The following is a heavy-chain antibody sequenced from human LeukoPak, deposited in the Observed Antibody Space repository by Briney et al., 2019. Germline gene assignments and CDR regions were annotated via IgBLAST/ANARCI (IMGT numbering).Heavy chain of an antibody. D-gene: IGHD3-22*01. Sequence: GESLKISCRGSGYNFPAYWIGWVRQMPGKGLEWMGIIYPGDSDTRYSPSFQGQVTISADKSISTAYLQWSSLKASDTAMYYCARHVGEDYYDSSGYYAQIDYWGQGTLVTVSS. CDR2: IYPGDSDT. CDR3: ARHVGEDYYDSSGYYAQIDY. CDR1: GYNFPAYW. J-gene: IGHJ4*02. V-gene: IGHV5-51*01.